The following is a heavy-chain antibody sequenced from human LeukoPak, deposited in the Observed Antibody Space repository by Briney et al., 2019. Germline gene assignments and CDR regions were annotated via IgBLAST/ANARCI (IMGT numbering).Heavy chain of an antibody. J-gene: IGHJ5*02. CDR1: EFTFSSYA. D-gene: IGHD2-8*01. V-gene: IGHV3-23*01. CDR3: AKRGGYCTNGVCRGWFDP. CDR2: ISGSGGST. Sequence: GGSLRLSCAASEFTFSSYAMSWVRQAPGKGLEWVSAISGSGGSTYYADSVKGRFTISRDNSKNTLYLQMNSLRAEDTAVHYCAKRGGYCTNGVCRGWFDPWGQGTLVTVSS.